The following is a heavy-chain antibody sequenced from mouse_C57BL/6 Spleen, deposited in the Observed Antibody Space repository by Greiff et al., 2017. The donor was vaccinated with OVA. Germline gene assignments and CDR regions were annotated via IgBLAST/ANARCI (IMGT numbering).Heavy chain of an antibody. V-gene: IGHV3-6*01. D-gene: IGHD1-1*01. Sequence: DVKLQESGPGLVKPSQSLSLTCSVTGYSITSGYYWNWIRQFPGNKLEWMGYISYDGSNNYNPSLKNRISITRDTSKNQFFLKLNSVTTEDTATYYCARGPLYYGSSYFDYWGQGTTLTVSS. CDR1: GYSITSGYY. J-gene: IGHJ2*01. CDR3: ARGPLYYGSSYFDY. CDR2: ISYDGSN.